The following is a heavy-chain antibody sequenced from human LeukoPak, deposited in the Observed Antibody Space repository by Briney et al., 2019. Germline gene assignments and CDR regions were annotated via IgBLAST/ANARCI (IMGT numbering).Heavy chain of an antibody. Sequence: GGSLRLSCAASGFSFDDYTMHWVRQAPGKGLEWVSLISWDGGSTNYAESVTGRFTISRDNSKNTLYLQMNSLRAEDTAVYYCAKDPTDFDSSGQTYFDYWGQGSLVTVSS. D-gene: IGHD3-22*01. CDR3: AKDPTDFDSSGQTYFDY. CDR2: ISWDGGST. V-gene: IGHV3-43*01. CDR1: GFSFDDYT. J-gene: IGHJ4*02.